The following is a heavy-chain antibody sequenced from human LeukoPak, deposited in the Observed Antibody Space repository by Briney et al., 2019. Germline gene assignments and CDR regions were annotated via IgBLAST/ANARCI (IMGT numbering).Heavy chain of an antibody. J-gene: IGHJ5*02. CDR3: ARELQPTTGSQLVS. CDR2: IYYSGST. CDR1: GGSISSSTYY. D-gene: IGHD3-10*01. V-gene: IGHV4-39*07. Sequence: SETLSLTCTVSGGSISSSTYYWGWIRQPPGKGLEWIGSIYYSGSTYYNPSLKSRVTISVDTSKNQFSLKLSSVTAADTAVYYCARELQPTTGSQLVSWGQGTLVTVSS.